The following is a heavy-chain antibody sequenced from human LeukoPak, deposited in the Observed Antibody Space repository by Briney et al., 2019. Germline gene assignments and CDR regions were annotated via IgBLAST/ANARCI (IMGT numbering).Heavy chain of an antibody. CDR1: GFXFSIYS. Sequence: GGSLRLSCAASGFXFSIYSINWVRQAPGKGLQWVSYISSSSSTIYHADSVKGRFTISRDNAKNSLYLQMNSLRDEDTAVYYCARDATTGNWFDPWGQGTLVTVSS. V-gene: IGHV3-48*02. CDR2: ISSSSSTI. CDR3: ARDATTGNWFDP. J-gene: IGHJ5*02. D-gene: IGHD4-17*01.